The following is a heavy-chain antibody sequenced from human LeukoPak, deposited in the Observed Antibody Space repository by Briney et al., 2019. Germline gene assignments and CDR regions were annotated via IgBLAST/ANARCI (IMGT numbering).Heavy chain of an antibody. Sequence: PSETLSLTCAVYGGSFSGYYWSWIRQPPGKGLEWIGEINHSGNTNYNPSLESRVTISVDTSKNQFSLKLSSVTAADTAVYYCARGIWFGELTFGSWGQGTLVTVSS. CDR3: ARGIWFGELTFGS. V-gene: IGHV4-34*01. CDR2: INHSGNT. J-gene: IGHJ5*01. D-gene: IGHD3-10*01. CDR1: GGSFSGYY.